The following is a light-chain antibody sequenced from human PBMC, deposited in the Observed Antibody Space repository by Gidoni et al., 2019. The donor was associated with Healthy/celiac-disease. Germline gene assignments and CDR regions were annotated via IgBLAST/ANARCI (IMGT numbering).Light chain of an antibody. Sequence: DIKIAQSPSSLYASVGDRVTITCRASQSISSYLNWYQQKPGKDPKLLIYAASSLQSGVPSRFSGSGSGTDFTLTISSLQPEDFATYYCQQSYSTPPDTFGQGTKLEIK. CDR1: QSISSY. V-gene: IGKV1-39*01. J-gene: IGKJ2*01. CDR3: QQSYSTPPDT. CDR2: AAS.